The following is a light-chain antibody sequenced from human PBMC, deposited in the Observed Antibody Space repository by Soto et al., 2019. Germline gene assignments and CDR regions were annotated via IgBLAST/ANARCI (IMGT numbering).Light chain of an antibody. V-gene: IGKV3-15*01. CDR1: QSVSKS. J-gene: IGKJ5*01. CDR3: QQYNNWPPIT. CDR2: GAS. Sequence: SPATLSVSPGERATLSCRASQSVSKSLAWYQQKPGQAPRLLIFGASTRATGIPARFSGSGSETEFTLTISSLQSEDFAVYYCQQYNNWPPITFGQGTRLEIK.